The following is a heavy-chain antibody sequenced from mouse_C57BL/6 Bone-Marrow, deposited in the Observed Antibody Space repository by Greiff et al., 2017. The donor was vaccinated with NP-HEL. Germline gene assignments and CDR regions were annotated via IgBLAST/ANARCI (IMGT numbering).Heavy chain of an antibody. CDR2: INYDGSST. CDR3: ARDGSYWYFDV. V-gene: IGHV5-16*01. D-gene: IGHD1-1*01. CDR1: GFTFSDYY. Sequence: EVKLVESEGGLVQPGSSMKLSCTASGFTFSDYYMAWVRQVPEKGLEWVANINYDGSSTYYLDSLKSRFIISRDNAKNILYLQMSSLKSEDTATYYCARDGSYWYFDVWGTGTTVTVS. J-gene: IGHJ1*03.